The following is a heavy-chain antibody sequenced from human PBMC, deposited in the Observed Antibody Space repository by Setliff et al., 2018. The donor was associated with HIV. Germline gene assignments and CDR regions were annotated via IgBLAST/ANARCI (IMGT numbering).Heavy chain of an antibody. D-gene: IGHD3-22*01. Sequence: PGGSLRLSCAASGFTFSSYSMNWVRQAPGKGLEWVSFISRTSSYIYYADSLKGRFTISRDNAKNSLYLQMNSLRAEDTAVYYCARDPPWNYDSSGYPYYFDYWGQGTLVTVSS. V-gene: IGHV3-21*01. J-gene: IGHJ4*02. CDR1: GFTFSSYS. CDR3: ARDPPWNYDSSGYPYYFDY. CDR2: ISRTSSYI.